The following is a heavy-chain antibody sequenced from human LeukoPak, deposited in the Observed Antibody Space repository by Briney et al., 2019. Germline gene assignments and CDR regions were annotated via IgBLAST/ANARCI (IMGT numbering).Heavy chain of an antibody. CDR3: ARDGGGPDAFDL. Sequence: GGSLRLSCTASGFSFSVNSMNWVRRAPGEGLEWISYISSGSSVIYYADSVKGRFTVSRDNAKNSLHLQMNSLRAEDTAVYYCARDGGGPDAFDLWGQGTMVTVSS. D-gene: IGHD6-25*01. V-gene: IGHV3-48*04. J-gene: IGHJ3*01. CDR2: ISSGSSVI. CDR1: GFSFSVNS.